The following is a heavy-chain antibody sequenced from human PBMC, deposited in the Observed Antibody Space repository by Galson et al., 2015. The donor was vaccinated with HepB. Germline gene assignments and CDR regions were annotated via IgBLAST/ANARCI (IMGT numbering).Heavy chain of an antibody. V-gene: IGHV3-15*01. CDR1: GFTFNNAW. J-gene: IGHJ4*02. CDR2: IKSKAEDGTT. D-gene: IGHD3-10*01. CDR3: ATSLGFGYGESTVADDY. Sequence: SLRLSCAASGFTFNNAWMNWVRQAPGKGLEWVGRIKSKAEDGTTIYAAPVRGRFTFSRDDSKNTLYLQVNSLTTEDTAVYYCATSLGFGYGESTVADDYWGQGTLVTVSS.